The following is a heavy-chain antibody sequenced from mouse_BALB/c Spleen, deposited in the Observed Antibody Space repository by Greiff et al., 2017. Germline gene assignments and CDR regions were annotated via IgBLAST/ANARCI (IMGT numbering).Heavy chain of an antibody. V-gene: IGHV5-9-4*01. J-gene: IGHJ3*01. CDR1: GFTFSSYA. Sequence: EVMLVESGGGLVKPGGSLKLSCAASGFTFSSYAMSWVRQSPEKRLEWVAEISSGGSYTYYPDTVTGRFTISRDNAKNTLYLEMSSLRSEDTAMYYCASLYDYDYWGQGTLVTVSA. CDR3: ASLYDYDY. CDR2: ISSGGSYT. D-gene: IGHD2-4*01.